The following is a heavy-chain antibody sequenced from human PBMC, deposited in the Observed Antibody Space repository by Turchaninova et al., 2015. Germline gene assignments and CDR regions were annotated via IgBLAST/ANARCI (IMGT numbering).Heavy chain of an antibody. Sequence: EVQLVPSGAAVKKPGEPLKTAGTSSGYILRNDLTGWVRRMPEIGLDGMGNIYPGDSDTRNSPSFQGHVTISADKSISTAYLQWSGLKASDTAMYYCATSPGQFGDCWGQGTLVTVSS. D-gene: IGHD3-10*01. CDR2: IYPGDSDT. J-gene: IGHJ4*02. V-gene: IGHV5-51*01. CDR1: GYILRNDL. CDR3: ATSPGQFGDC.